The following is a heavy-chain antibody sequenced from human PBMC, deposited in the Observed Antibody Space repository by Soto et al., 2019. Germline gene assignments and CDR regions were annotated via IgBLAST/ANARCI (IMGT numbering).Heavy chain of an antibody. V-gene: IGHV3-21*01. CDR3: GRGSSPGGNYYFDY. Sequence: GGSLRLSCAASGFTFSSYSMNWVRQAPGKGLEWVSSISSSRSYIYYADSVKGRFTISRDNGKNSLYLQMNSLRAEDTAVYYCGRGSSPGGNYYFDYWGQGTLVTVSS. CDR1: GFTFSSYS. CDR2: ISSSRSYI. D-gene: IGHD3-16*01. J-gene: IGHJ4*02.